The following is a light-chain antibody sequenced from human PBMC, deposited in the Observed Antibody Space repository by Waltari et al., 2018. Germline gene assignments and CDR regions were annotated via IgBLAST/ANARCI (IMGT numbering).Light chain of an antibody. CDR1: QSLLHSNGNTY. CDR2: RVS. J-gene: IGKJ4*01. CDR3: MQALQTPLT. V-gene: IGKV2-29*02. Sequence: DIVMTQTPLSLPVTPGAPASISFRSSQSLLHSNGNTYLYWYLQKPGQPPRLLIYRVSNRFSGVPDRFSGSGSGTDFTLKISRVEAEDVGVYYCMQALQTPLTFGGGTKVEIK.